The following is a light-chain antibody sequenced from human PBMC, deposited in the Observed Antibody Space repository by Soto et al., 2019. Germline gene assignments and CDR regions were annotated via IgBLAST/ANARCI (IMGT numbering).Light chain of an antibody. CDR3: SSYTSRRTPVV. CDR2: DVS. J-gene: IGLJ1*01. V-gene: IGLV2-14*01. CDR1: SSDVGGYNY. Sequence: QSALTQPASVSGSPGQSITISCTGTSSDVGGYNYVSWYQQHPGKAPKLMIYDVSNRPSGVSNRFSGSKSGNTASLTISGLQAEDEADYYCSSYTSRRTPVVFGTGTKLTVL.